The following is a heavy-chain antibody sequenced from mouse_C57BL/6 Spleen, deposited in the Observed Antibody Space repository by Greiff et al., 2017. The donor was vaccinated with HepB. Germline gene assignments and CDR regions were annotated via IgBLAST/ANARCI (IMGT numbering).Heavy chain of an antibody. J-gene: IGHJ4*01. V-gene: IGHV1-85*01. Sequence: VQLQQSGPELVKPGASVKLSCKASGYTFTSYDINWVKQRPGQGLEWIGWIYPRDGSTKYNEKFKGKATLTVDTSSSTAYMELHSLTSEDSAVYFCARGGSYYYGSSHYAMDYWGQGTSVTVSS. D-gene: IGHD1-1*01. CDR1: GYTFTSYD. CDR2: IYPRDGST. CDR3: ARGGSYYYGSSHYAMDY.